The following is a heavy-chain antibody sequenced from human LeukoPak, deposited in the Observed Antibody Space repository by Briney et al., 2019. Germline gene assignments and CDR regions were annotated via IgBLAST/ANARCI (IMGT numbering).Heavy chain of an antibody. D-gene: IGHD3-22*01. Sequence: PGGSLGLSCAASGFTFSDYYMSWIRQAPGKGLEWVSYISSSSSYTNYADSVKGRFTISRDNAKNSLYLQMNSLRAEDTAVYYCASPRSDYYDSSGYYLYFQHWGQGTLVTVSS. CDR2: ISSSSSYT. CDR3: ASPRSDYYDSSGYYLYFQH. V-gene: IGHV3-11*03. CDR1: GFTFSDYY. J-gene: IGHJ1*01.